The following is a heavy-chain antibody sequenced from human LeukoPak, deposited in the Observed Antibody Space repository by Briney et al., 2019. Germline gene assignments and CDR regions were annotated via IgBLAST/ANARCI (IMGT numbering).Heavy chain of an antibody. Sequence: PGRSLRLSCADSGVTFGTSAMHWVRQAPGKGLEWVAVVSFDGSNEKYADSVRGRFTISRDNSKKMLYLQMNSLSREDTAVCYCVRGVGYTLLSWGQGTLVTVSS. D-gene: IGHD6-13*01. CDR2: VSFDGSNE. V-gene: IGHV3-30*03. CDR3: VRGVGYTLLS. J-gene: IGHJ5*02. CDR1: GVTFGTSA.